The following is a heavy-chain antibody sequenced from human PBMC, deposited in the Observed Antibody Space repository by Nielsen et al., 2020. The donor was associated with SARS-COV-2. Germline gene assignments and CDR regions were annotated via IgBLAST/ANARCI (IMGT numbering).Heavy chain of an antibody. CDR3: AKDGFGEYDAFDI. Sequence: GGSLRLSCAASGFTFSGYGMHWVRQAPGKGLEWVAVISYDGSNKYYADSVKGRFTISRDNSKNTLYLQMNSLRAEDTAVYYCAKDGFGEYDAFDIWGQGTMVTVSS. J-gene: IGHJ3*02. CDR1: GFTFSGYG. D-gene: IGHD3-10*01. V-gene: IGHV3-30*18. CDR2: ISYDGSNK.